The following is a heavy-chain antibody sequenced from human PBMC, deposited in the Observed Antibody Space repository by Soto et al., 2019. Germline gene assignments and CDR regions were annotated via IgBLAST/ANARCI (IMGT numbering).Heavy chain of an antibody. CDR1: GGSISSGGYS. CDR3: AKKTMIVVVISYFDY. CDR2: ISGSGGST. D-gene: IGHD3-22*01. J-gene: IGHJ4*02. Sequence: LQLQESGSGLVKPSQTLSLTCAVSGGSISSGGYSWSWIRQPPGKGLEWVSAISGSGGSTYYAESVKGRYTISRDNSKNTLYLQMNSLRAEDTAVYYCAKKTMIVVVISYFDYWGQGTLVTVSS. V-gene: IGHV3-23*01.